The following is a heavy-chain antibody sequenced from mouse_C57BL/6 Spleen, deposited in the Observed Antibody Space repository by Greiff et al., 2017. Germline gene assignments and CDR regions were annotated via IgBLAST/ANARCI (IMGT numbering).Heavy chain of an antibody. Sequence: EVQLVESGGGLVQPGGSLKLSCAASGFTFSDYGMAWVRQAPRKGPEWVAFLSNLAYSIYYADTVTGRFTISRENAKNTLYLEMSSLRSEDTAMYYCARQITTVVEGYFDVWGTGTTVTVSS. J-gene: IGHJ1*03. CDR3: ARQITTVVEGYFDV. V-gene: IGHV5-15*01. CDR1: GFTFSDYG. CDR2: LSNLAYSI. D-gene: IGHD1-1*01.